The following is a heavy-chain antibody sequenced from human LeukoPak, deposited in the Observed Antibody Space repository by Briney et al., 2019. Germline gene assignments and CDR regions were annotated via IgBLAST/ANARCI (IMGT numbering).Heavy chain of an antibody. CDR1: GGSISSYY. J-gene: IGHJ6*03. CDR2: IYTSGSS. D-gene: IGHD2-21*02. CDR3: ARVVVVTAAREAYYYYYYMDV. Sequence: PSETLSLTCTVSGGSISSYYWSWIRQPPGKGLEWIGRIYTSGSSNYNPSLKSRVTMSVDTSKNQFSLKLSSVTAADTAVYYCARVVVVTAAREAYYYYYYMDVWGKGTTVTISS. V-gene: IGHV4-4*07.